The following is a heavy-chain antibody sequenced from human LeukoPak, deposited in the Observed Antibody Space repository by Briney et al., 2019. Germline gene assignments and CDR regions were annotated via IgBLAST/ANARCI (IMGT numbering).Heavy chain of an antibody. CDR1: GGSISIYM. J-gene: IGHJ4*02. D-gene: IGHD6-13*01. V-gene: IGHV4-59*08. Sequence: SETLSLTRTEPGGSISIYMSSWIRQPPEKGLEWIGHIYYSGSTNYNPSLKSRVTISVDTSKNQFCLKLSSVTAADTAVYYCARHASLTAAGTGTLDYWGQGTLVTVSS. CDR2: IYYSGST. CDR3: ARHASLTAAGTGTLDY.